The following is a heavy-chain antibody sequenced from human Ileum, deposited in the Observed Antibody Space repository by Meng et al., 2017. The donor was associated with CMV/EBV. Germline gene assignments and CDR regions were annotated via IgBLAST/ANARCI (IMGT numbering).Heavy chain of an antibody. CDR1: GFTFTSHW. V-gene: IGHV3-7*01. Sequence: GESLKISCEASGFTFTSHWMTWVRQAPGKGLEWVASIKQDGSVMSYVDSVKGRFTPSRDNVRKSLYLQMNRLRAEDAAVYYYARWDLAAGMYWIDYWGQGTLVTVSS. CDR3: ARWDLAAGMYWIDY. D-gene: IGHD6-13*01. CDR2: IKQDGSVM. J-gene: IGHJ4*02.